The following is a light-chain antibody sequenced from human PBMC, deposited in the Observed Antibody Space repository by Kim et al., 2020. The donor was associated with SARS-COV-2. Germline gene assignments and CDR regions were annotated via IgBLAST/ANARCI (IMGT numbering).Light chain of an antibody. Sequence: QSVLTQPISASETPGQRVTIFCSGGPSNIGSNAVSWYQQVPGTAPKLVIYSHNQRPSGVPDRFSGSKSGTSASLAISGLQPEDEADYFCAAWDDRLNGPIFGGGTQLTVL. CDR3: AAWDDRLNGPI. J-gene: IGLJ2*01. CDR2: SHN. V-gene: IGLV1-44*01. CDR1: PSNIGSNA.